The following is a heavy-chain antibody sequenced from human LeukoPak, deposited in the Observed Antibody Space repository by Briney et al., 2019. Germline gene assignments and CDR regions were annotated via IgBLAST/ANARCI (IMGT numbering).Heavy chain of an antibody. Sequence: PGGSLRLSCAASGFTFSSYAMSWVRQAPGKGLEWVSAISGSGGSTYYADSVKGRFTISRDNSKNTLYLQMNSLRAEDTAVYYCGKDYCSSTSCYVYWFDPWGQGTLVTVSS. D-gene: IGHD2-2*01. CDR3: GKDYCSSTSCYVYWFDP. J-gene: IGHJ5*02. CDR1: GFTFSSYA. V-gene: IGHV3-23*01. CDR2: ISGSGGST.